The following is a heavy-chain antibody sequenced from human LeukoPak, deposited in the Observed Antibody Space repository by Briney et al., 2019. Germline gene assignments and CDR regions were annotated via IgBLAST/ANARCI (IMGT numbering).Heavy chain of an antibody. Sequence: ASVKVSCKVSGYTLTELSMHWVRQAPGKGLEWMGGFDPEDGETIYAQKFQGRVTMTEETSTDTAYMELRSLRSEDTAVYYCATDRSIDGYNYNYWGQGTLVTVSS. V-gene: IGHV1-24*01. CDR3: ATDRSIDGYNYNY. CDR2: FDPEDGET. CDR1: GYTLTELS. D-gene: IGHD5-24*01. J-gene: IGHJ4*02.